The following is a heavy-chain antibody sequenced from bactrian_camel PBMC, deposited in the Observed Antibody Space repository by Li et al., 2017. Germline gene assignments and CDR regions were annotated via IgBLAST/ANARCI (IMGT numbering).Heavy chain of an antibody. V-gene: IGHV3S40*01. CDR2: INDISTGT. J-gene: IGHJ6*01. Sequence: VQLVESGGGSVQSGGSLRLSCTASGFTFSSRDMSWVRQVPGKGLEWVSGINDISTGTYYPNSVEGRFTISRDNLKNTLYLQLNSLKTEDTAMYYCVKGQSELWDFGYWGQGTQVTVS. CDR1: GFTFSSRD. CDR3: VKGQSELWDFGY. D-gene: IGHD5*01.